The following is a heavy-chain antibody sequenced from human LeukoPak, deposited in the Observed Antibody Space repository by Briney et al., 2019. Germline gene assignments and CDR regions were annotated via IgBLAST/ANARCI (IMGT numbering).Heavy chain of an antibody. J-gene: IGHJ1*01. V-gene: IGHV4-59*08. Sequence: PSETLSLTCTDSDDSISSYYWSWIRQPPGKGLEWIGYTSYSGNTNHNPSLKSRVTVSLDTSKNQFSLKVNSVTDADTAVYYCARHLSSSGNGFQYWGQGTLVTVSS. D-gene: IGHD6-25*01. CDR3: ARHLSSSGNGFQY. CDR1: DDSISSYY. CDR2: TSYSGNT.